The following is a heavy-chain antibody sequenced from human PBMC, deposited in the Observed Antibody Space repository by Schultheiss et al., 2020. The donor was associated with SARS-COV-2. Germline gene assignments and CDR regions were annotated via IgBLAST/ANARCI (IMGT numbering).Heavy chain of an antibody. V-gene: IGHV2-5*02. J-gene: IGHJ4*02. CDR2: IYSDDDK. D-gene: IGHD4-17*01. CDR1: GFSLTAGVVG. Sequence: SGPTLVKPTQTLTLTCTFSGFSLTAGVVGVGWIRQPPGRALEWLAVIYSDDDKRYSPSLKSRLTITKDTSKNQVVLTMTNMDPVDTATYYCARTDSYGDYDYWGQGTLVTVSS. CDR3: ARTDSYGDYDY.